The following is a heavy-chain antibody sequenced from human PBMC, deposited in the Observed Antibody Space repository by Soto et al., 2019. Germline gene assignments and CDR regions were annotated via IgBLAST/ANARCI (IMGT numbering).Heavy chain of an antibody. J-gene: IGHJ6*02. Sequence: QVQLQQWGAGLLKPSETLSLTCAVYGGSFSGYYWSWIRQPPGKGLEWIGEINHSGSTNYNPSLMSRVTISVDTSKNHFSPMLSSVTAADTVVYYCAAVRVAVVHAGYYYYGLDVCSQGTMV. D-gene: IGHD2-8*02. CDR3: AAVRVAVVHAGYYYYGLDV. CDR2: INHSGST. CDR1: GGSFSGYY. V-gene: IGHV4-34*01.